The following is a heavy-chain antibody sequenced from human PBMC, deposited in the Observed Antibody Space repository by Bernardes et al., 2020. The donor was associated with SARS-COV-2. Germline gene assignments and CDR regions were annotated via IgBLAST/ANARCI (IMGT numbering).Heavy chain of an antibody. CDR1: GFTFSSFS. V-gene: IGHV3-48*02. Sequence: GGSLRLSCAASGFTFSSFSMNWVRQAPAKGLEWVSYIRGTSGIISYADSVKGRFTISRDNAKNSLYLQMNSLRDEDTAVYYCARDRGYNSGRPNWFDTWGQGTLVTVSS. CDR3: ARDRGYNSGRPNWFDT. CDR2: IRGTSGII. J-gene: IGHJ5*02. D-gene: IGHD5-12*01.